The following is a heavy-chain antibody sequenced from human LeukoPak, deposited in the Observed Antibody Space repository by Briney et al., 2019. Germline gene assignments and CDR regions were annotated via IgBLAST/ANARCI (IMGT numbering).Heavy chain of an antibody. V-gene: IGHV1-69*06. Sequence: SVKVSCKASGGTFTFGTAGVTWVRQASGQRLEWLGGIIPLFDSPHYAPNFQGRLTITADRFSGVAYMDLSSLSSEDTAVYYCVRAYIVNTNGDNVYYYMDVWGTGTTVTVSS. D-gene: IGHD5-24*01. CDR1: GGTFTFGTAG. CDR2: IIPLFDSP. J-gene: IGHJ6*03. CDR3: VRAYIVNTNGDNVYYYMDV.